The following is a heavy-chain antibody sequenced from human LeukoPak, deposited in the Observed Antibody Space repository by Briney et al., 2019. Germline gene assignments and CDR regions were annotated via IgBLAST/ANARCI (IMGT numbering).Heavy chain of an antibody. CDR3: ARDHRDLWFGESYYYGMDV. V-gene: IGHV1-18*01. D-gene: IGHD3-10*01. CDR1: GYTFTSYG. CDR2: ISAYNGNT. Sequence: ASVKVSCKASGYTFTSYGISWVRQAPGQGLEWMGWISAYNGNTNCAQKLQGRVTMTTDTSTSTAYMELRSLRSDDTAVYYCARDHRDLWFGESYYYGMDVWGQGTTVTVSS. J-gene: IGHJ6*02.